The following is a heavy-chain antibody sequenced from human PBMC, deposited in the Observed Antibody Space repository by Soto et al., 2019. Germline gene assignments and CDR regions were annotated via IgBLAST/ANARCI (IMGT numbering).Heavy chain of an antibody. CDR3: ARGGVCGGDCYYNWFDP. V-gene: IGHV4-34*01. CDR2: INHSGST. J-gene: IGHJ5*02. D-gene: IGHD2-21*02. Sequence: SETLSLTCAVYGGSFSGYYWSWIRQPPGKGLEWIGEINHSGSTNYNPSLKSRVTISVDTSKNQFSLKLSSVTAADTAVYYCARGGVCGGDCYYNWFDPWGQGTLVTSPQ. CDR1: GGSFSGYY.